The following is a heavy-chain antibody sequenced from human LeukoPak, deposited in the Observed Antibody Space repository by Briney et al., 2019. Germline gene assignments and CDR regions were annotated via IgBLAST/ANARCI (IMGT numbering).Heavy chain of an antibody. D-gene: IGHD6-19*01. Sequence: GGSLRLSCAASGFTFSSYAMSWVRQAPGKGLEWVSVISGTGGTTYYADSVKGRFTISRDISKNTLYLQMNSLRAEDTAVYYCAKEAGAVAGPLDYWGQGTLVTVSS. CDR3: AKEAGAVAGPLDY. CDR2: ISGTGGTT. J-gene: IGHJ4*02. CDR1: GFTFSSYA. V-gene: IGHV3-23*01.